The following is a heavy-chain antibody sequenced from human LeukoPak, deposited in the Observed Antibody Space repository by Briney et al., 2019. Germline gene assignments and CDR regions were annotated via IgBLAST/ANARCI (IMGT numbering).Heavy chain of an antibody. CDR1: GGSISSGSYY. V-gene: IGHV4-61*02. J-gene: IGHJ4*02. CDR2: IYTSGST. D-gene: IGHD3-10*01. Sequence: SETLPLTCTVSGGSISSGSYYWSWIRQPAGKGLEWIVRIYTSGSTNYNPSLKSRVTISVDTSKNQFSLKLSSVTAADTAVYYCARSYGSGSISNWGQGTLVTVSS. CDR3: ARSYGSGSISN.